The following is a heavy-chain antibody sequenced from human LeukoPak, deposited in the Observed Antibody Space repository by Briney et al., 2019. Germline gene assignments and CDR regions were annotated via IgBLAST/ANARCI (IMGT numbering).Heavy chain of an antibody. J-gene: IGHJ4*02. V-gene: IGHV3-23*01. Sequence: PGGSLRLSCAASGFTFSSYAMSWVRQAPGKGLEWVSAISGSGGSTYYADSVKGRFTISRDNSKNTLYLQMNSLRAEDTAVYYCARERRDSSAYLVIDYWGQGTLVTVSS. D-gene: IGHD3-22*01. CDR2: ISGSGGST. CDR1: GFTFSSYA. CDR3: ARERRDSSAYLVIDY.